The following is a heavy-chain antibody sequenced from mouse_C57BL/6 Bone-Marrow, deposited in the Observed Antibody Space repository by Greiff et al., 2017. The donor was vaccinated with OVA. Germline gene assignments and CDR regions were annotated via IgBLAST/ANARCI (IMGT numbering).Heavy chain of an antibody. J-gene: IGHJ3*01. CDR2: ISDGGSYT. V-gene: IGHV5-4*01. Sequence: EVKLVESGGGLVKPGGSLKLSCAASGFTFSSYAMSWVRQTPEKRLEWVATISDGGSYTYYPDNVKGRFTISRDNAKNNLYLQMSHLKSEDTAMYYCARERGHWGQGTLVTVSA. CDR3: ARERGH. CDR1: GFTFSSYA.